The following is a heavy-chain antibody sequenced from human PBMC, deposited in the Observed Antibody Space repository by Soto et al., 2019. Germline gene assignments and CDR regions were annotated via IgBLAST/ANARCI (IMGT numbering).Heavy chain of an antibody. J-gene: IGHJ5*02. Sequence: ASVKVSCKASGNTFSNYYIHWVRQAPGQGLEWMGTINPSGGHTTYAQKFLGRVTMTRDTSTSTLYMELTSLRSEDTAVYYCAVLAYCGGDCYSRWNWFDPWGQGTLVTVSS. V-gene: IGHV1-46*01. CDR2: INPSGGHT. CDR3: AVLAYCGGDCYSRWNWFDP. CDR1: GNTFSNYY. D-gene: IGHD2-21*02.